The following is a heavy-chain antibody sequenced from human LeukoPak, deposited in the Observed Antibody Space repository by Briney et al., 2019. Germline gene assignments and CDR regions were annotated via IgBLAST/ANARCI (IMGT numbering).Heavy chain of an antibody. D-gene: IGHD6-19*01. CDR1: GFTFSSYA. V-gene: IGHV3-23*01. J-gene: IGHJ4*02. Sequence: GGSLRLSCVASGFTFSSYAMSWVRQAPGKGLEWVSLISGSGGSTYYADSVKGRFTISRDNSKNTLYLQMSSLRAEDTAVYYCSKRSSGGWSDYWGQGTLVTVSS. CDR2: ISGSGGST. CDR3: SKRSSGGWSDY.